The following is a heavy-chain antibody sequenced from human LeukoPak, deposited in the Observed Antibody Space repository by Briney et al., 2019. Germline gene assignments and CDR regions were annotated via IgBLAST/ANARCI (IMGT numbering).Heavy chain of an antibody. J-gene: IGHJ5*02. CDR1: GFTFSNYW. Sequence: GGSLRLSCAASGFTFSNYWMIWVRQAPGKGLEWVGNIKQDGSEKRYADSVRGRFSISRDNAQTSLYLQMNSLRADDTAVYYCAKDGVTANNLWDWFDPWGQGTLVTVSS. D-gene: IGHD2-21*02. V-gene: IGHV3-7*05. CDR3: AKDGVTANNLWDWFDP. CDR2: IKQDGSEK.